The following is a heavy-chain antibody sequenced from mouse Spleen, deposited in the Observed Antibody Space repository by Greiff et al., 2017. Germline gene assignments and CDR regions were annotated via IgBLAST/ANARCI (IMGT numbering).Heavy chain of an antibody. CDR2: IYPGSGNT. CDR3: ASMITTSFDY. Sequence: QVQLQQSGAELVRPGASVKLSCKASGYTFTDYYINWVKQRPGQGLEWIARIYPGSGNTYYNEKFKGKATLTAEKSSSTAYMQLSSLTSEDSAVYFCASMITTSFDYWGQGTTLTVSS. D-gene: IGHD2-4*01. V-gene: IGHV1-76*01. CDR1: GYTFTDYY. J-gene: IGHJ2*01.